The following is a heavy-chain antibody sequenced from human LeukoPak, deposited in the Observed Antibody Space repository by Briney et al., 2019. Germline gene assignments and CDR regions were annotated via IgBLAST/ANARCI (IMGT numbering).Heavy chain of an antibody. CDR2: IDWNSGAI. J-gene: IGHJ6*02. CDR3: ARSITVTSVGMDV. D-gene: IGHD4-11*01. CDR1: GFTFDDYA. Sequence: PGRSLRLSCAASGFTFDDYAMHWVRQAPGKGLEWVSGIDWNSGAIGYADSVKGRFTISRDNAKNSLYLQMNSLRAEDTALYYCARSITVTSVGMDVWGQGTTVTVSS. V-gene: IGHV3-9*01.